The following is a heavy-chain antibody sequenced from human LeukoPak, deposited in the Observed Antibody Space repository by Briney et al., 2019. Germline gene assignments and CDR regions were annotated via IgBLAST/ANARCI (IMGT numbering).Heavy chain of an antibody. J-gene: IGHJ4*02. CDR1: KFFFSGYW. Sequence: GGSLRLSCAASKFFFSGYWMTWVRQAPGKGLEWVANIKQDGGEKYYVDSVKGRFTISRDNAQDSLYLQMNSLRAEDTAMYYCARSTWNSFDYWGQGTLVTVSS. D-gene: IGHD1-7*01. CDR2: IKQDGGEK. V-gene: IGHV3-7*01. CDR3: ARSTWNSFDY.